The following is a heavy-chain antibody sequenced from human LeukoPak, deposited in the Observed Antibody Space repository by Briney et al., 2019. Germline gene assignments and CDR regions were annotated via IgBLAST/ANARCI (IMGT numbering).Heavy chain of an antibody. CDR2: IRSKSNSYAT. V-gene: IGHV3-73*01. CDR1: GFTFSGSA. D-gene: IGHD3-10*01. Sequence: GGSLRLSCAASGFTFSGSAMHWVRQASGKGLEWVGRIRSKSNSYATAYAASVKGRFTISRDDSKNTAYLQMNSLKTEDTAVYYCTSPSGRGVQNWFDPWGQGTLVTVSS. CDR3: TSPSGRGVQNWFDP. J-gene: IGHJ5*02.